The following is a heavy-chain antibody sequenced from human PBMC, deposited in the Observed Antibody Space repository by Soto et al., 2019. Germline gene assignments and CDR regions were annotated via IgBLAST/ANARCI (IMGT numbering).Heavy chain of an antibody. CDR1: GFSFSTYG. Sequence: QLQLVDSGGGVVQPGRSLRLSCAASGFSFSTYGMHWVRQAPGKGLEWVAVMSYDGRNRYYADSVKGRFTISRDNSKNTLFLQMNSLRAEDTAVYFCAKPYSNSWYYFDYWGQGTLVTVSS. D-gene: IGHD6-13*01. CDR2: MSYDGRNR. J-gene: IGHJ4*02. V-gene: IGHV3-30*18. CDR3: AKPYSNSWYYFDY.